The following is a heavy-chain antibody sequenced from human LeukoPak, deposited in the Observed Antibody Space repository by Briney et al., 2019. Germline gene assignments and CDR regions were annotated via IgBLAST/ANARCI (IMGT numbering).Heavy chain of an antibody. Sequence: GGSLRLSCAASGFTFSNAWMSWVRQAPGKGLEWVGRIKSKTDGGTTDYAAPVKGRFTISRDDSKNTLYLQMNSLKTEDTAVYYCTADLTYSGYDYWGQGTLVTVSS. CDR2: IKSKTDGGTT. CDR1: GFTFSNAW. CDR3: TADLTYSGYDY. J-gene: IGHJ4*02. D-gene: IGHD5-12*01. V-gene: IGHV3-15*01.